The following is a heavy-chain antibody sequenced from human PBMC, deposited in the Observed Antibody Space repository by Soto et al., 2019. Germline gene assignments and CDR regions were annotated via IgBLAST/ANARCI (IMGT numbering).Heavy chain of an antibody. J-gene: IGHJ4*02. V-gene: IGHV1-18*01. Sequence: ASVKVSCKASGYTFTSYGISWVRQAPGQGLEWMGWISAYNGNTNYAQKLQGRVTMTTDTSTSTAYMELRSLRSDDTVVYYCARVVYPVIGFGELWADSFDYWGQGTLVTVSS. CDR3: ARVVYPVIGFGELWADSFDY. D-gene: IGHD3-10*01. CDR1: GYTFTSYG. CDR2: ISAYNGNT.